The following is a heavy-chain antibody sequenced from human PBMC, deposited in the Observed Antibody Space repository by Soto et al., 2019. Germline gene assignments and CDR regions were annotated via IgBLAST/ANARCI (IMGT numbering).Heavy chain of an antibody. CDR2: IHYSGTT. CDR3: SIYNSYAIDY. Sequence: VQLQESGPGLVKPSETLSLTCTVSGTSLSSYYWSWIPQRPGTGLEWIANIHYSGTTNYNPSLESRVNLSVDTAENQVSLTMTSVPAAERAMYFCSIYNSYAIDYWGRGDLGTVSS. D-gene: IGHD2-8*01. CDR1: GTSLSSYY. V-gene: IGHV4-59*01. J-gene: IGHJ4*02.